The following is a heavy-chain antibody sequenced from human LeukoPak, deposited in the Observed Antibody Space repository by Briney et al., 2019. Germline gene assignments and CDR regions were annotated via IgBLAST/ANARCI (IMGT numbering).Heavy chain of an antibody. V-gene: IGHV3-74*01. Sequence: GGSLRLSCAASGFTFSRHWMHWVRRAPGKGLVWVSRINSDGSSTTYADAVKGRFTISRDNAKNTLYLQLNSLRAEDTAVYYCASDTVDTAVGIDYWGQGTLVTVSS. CDR3: ASDTVDTAVGIDY. J-gene: IGHJ4*02. D-gene: IGHD5-18*01. CDR1: GFTFSRHW. CDR2: INSDGSST.